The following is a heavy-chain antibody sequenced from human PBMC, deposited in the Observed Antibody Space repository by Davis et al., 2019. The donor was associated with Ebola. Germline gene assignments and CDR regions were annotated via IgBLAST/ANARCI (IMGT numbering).Heavy chain of an antibody. V-gene: IGHV3-23*01. CDR3: ARGAGDSHFFDC. CDR1: GFSFSGYR. D-gene: IGHD2-21*02. J-gene: IGHJ4*02. Sequence: PGGSLRLSCAASGFSFSGYRMNWVRQAPGKGLEWVSSIIGSGETTYYAESVKGRFTISRDNSKSTLYLQMNALRAEDTALYYCARGAGDSHFFDCWGQGTLVTVSS. CDR2: IIGSGETT.